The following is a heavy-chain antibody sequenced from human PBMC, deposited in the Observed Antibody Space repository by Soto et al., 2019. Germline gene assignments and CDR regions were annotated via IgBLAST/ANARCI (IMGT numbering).Heavy chain of an antibody. CDR3: ARGNSYHYDSSGYKSPFQH. V-gene: IGHV1-69*13. Sequence: SVKVSCKASGGSFSSYSINWMRQAPGQGLAWMGGIIPIFGAPNYAREFQGRVTITADESTSTVYMELSSLRSEDTAVYYCARGNSYHYDSSGYKSPFQHWGQGTLVTVSS. D-gene: IGHD3-22*01. CDR2: IIPIFGAP. CDR1: GGSFSSYS. J-gene: IGHJ4*02.